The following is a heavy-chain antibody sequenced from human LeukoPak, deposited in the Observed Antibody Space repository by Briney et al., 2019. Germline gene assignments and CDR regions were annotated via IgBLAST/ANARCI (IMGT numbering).Heavy chain of an antibody. D-gene: IGHD1-7*01. Sequence: SETLSLTCTVSGGSISSGSYYWSWIRQPAGKGLEWIGRIYTRGSTNYNPSLKSRVTISVDTSKNQFSLKLSSVTAADTAVYYCARAPELRYAFDIWGQGTMVTVSS. CDR2: IYTRGST. J-gene: IGHJ3*02. CDR3: ARAPELRYAFDI. V-gene: IGHV4-61*02. CDR1: GGSISSGSYY.